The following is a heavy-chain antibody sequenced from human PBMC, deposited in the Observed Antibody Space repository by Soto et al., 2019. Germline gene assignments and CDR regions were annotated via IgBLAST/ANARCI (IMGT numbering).Heavy chain of an antibody. CDR2: INDDGSST. J-gene: IGHJ4*02. CDR1: GFTFSMYW. V-gene: IGHV3-74*01. Sequence: EVQLVESGGGLLQPGGSLRLSCAASGFTFSMYWMHWVRQVPGKGPEWVSRINDDGSSTNYADSVKGRFTISRDNAKNTLYLQLNALRAADTAVYYCARGPRSTSTGTGAFWGQGTLVTVSS. CDR3: ARGPRSTSTGTGAF. D-gene: IGHD3-10*01.